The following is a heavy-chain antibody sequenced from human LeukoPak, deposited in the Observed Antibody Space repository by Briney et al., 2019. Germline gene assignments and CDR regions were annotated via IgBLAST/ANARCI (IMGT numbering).Heavy chain of an antibody. Sequence: PGGSLRLSCVASGFTFSSRWMHWVRQAPGKGLVWVSIINTDGSTTRYADFVEGRFTISRDNARNTLYLEMNSLRVEDTAVYFFSKDNSRTIDVWGQRTTVTV. CDR1: GFTFSSRW. V-gene: IGHV3-74*01. CDR3: SKDNSRTIDV. J-gene: IGHJ6*02. CDR2: INTDGSTT.